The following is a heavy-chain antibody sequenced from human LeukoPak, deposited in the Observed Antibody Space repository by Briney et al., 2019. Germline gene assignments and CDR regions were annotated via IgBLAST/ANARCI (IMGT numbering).Heavy chain of an antibody. J-gene: IGHJ4*02. D-gene: IGHD2-15*01. Sequence: GGSLRLSCAASGFTFSSYAMTWVRQAPGKGLEWVSTISGGGVSTYYADSVKGRFTISRDNSKNTLYLQMNSPRAEDTAVYYCAKSVVVITFRFDDWGQGALVTVSS. CDR3: AKSVVVITFRFDD. CDR2: ISGGGVST. V-gene: IGHV3-23*01. CDR1: GFTFSSYA.